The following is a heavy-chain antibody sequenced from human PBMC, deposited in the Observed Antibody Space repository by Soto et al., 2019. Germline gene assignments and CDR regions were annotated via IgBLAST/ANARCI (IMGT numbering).Heavy chain of an antibody. J-gene: IGHJ4*02. Sequence: RGEFLKISCKGSGYTFTSYWIAWVRQMPGKGLEWMGIIYPGDSDTRYSPSFQGQVSISADKSISTAYLQWSSLKASDTAMYYCARQDGSALYYFDYWGQGTLVTVSS. CDR3: ARQDGSALYYFDY. V-gene: IGHV5-51*01. CDR2: IYPGDSDT. CDR1: GYTFTSYW. D-gene: IGHD6-19*01.